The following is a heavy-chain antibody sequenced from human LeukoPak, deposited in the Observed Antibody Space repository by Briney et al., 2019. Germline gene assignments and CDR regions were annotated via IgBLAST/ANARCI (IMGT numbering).Heavy chain of an antibody. V-gene: IGHV5-51*06. CDR1: GYTFSNYW. Sequence: GESLKISCTGSGYTFSNYWIGWVRQMPGKGLEWMGITYPGDSDATYSPSFQGQVTFSVDESRTTVYLEWTSLKASDTAMYFCARESETSRRFYAPWGQGTLVTVSS. J-gene: IGHJ5*02. D-gene: IGHD2-2*01. CDR3: ARESETSRRFYAP. CDR2: TYPGDSDA.